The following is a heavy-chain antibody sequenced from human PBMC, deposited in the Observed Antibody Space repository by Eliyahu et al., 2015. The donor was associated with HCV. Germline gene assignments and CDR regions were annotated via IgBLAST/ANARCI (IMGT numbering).Heavy chain of an antibody. Sequence: EVQLVESGGGLVKPGGSLRLSCAASGFTFXXHSMNWVRQAPGKGLEGVSSISSTSTYILYADSVKGRXTISRNDAKNSLYLQMXSLRAEDTAVYYCARAAASRGGGCFDLWGRGILVTVSS. D-gene: IGHD3-16*01. J-gene: IGHJ2*01. CDR3: ARAAASRGGGCFDL. CDR2: ISSTSTYI. V-gene: IGHV3-21*01. CDR1: GFTFXXHS.